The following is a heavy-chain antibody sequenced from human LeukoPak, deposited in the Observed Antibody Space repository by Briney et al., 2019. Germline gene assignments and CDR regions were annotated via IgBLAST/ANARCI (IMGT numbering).Heavy chain of an antibody. CDR1: GYTFTDYY. Sequence: ASVKDSCKASGYTFTDYYMHWVRQAPGQGLEWMGWINPNSGGTNYVQKFQGRVTMTRDTSISTVYMEVNSLRSDDTGVYYCTRGRGIAVPGPLFGYWGQGTLVTVSS. CDR3: TRGRGIAVPGPLFGY. D-gene: IGHD6-19*01. J-gene: IGHJ4*02. CDR2: INPNSGGT. V-gene: IGHV1-2*02.